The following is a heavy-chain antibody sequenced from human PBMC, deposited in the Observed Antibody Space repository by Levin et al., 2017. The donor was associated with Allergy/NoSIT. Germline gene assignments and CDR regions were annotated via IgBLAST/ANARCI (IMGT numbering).Heavy chain of an antibody. J-gene: IGHJ3*02. CDR3: AREKTLLWFGELLYPDAFDI. CDR1: GFTFSSYG. CDR2: IWYDGSNK. V-gene: IGHV3-33*01. Sequence: GESLKISCAASGFTFSSYGMHWVRQAPGKGLEWVAVIWYDGSNKYYADSVKGRFTISRDNSKNTLYLQMNSLRAEDTAVYYCAREKTLLWFGELLYPDAFDIWGQGTMVTVSS. D-gene: IGHD3-10*01.